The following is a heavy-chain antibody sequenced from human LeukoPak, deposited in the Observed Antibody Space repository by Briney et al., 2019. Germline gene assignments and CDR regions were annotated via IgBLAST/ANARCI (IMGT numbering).Heavy chain of an antibody. Sequence: ASVKVSCKASGYTFTSYDINWVRQATGQGLEWMGWMNPNSGNTGYAQKFQGRVTMTRNTSISTAYMELSSLRSEDTAVYYCARVDGSSWLNDYWGQGTLVTVSS. V-gene: IGHV1-8*01. CDR2: MNPNSGNT. CDR3: ARVDGSSWLNDY. CDR1: GYTFTSYD. J-gene: IGHJ4*02. D-gene: IGHD6-13*01.